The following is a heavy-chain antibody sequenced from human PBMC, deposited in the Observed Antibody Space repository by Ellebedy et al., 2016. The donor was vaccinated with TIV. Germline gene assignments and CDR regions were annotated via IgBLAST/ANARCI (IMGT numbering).Heavy chain of an antibody. CDR2: ISSDGTAK. D-gene: IGHD3-10*01. V-gene: IGHV3-11*01. J-gene: IGHJ4*02. CDR3: ASGRSSGSYFDS. CDR1: GFTFSFYW. Sequence: GESLKISXAASGFTFSFYWMGWVRQAPGKGLEWISYISSDGTAKFYADSVNGRFTISRDNAKNSLSLQMNSLIAEDTAVYYCASGRSSGSYFDSWGQGTVVTVSS.